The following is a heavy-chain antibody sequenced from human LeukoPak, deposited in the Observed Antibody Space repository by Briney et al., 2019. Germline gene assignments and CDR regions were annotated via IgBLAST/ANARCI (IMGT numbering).Heavy chain of an antibody. Sequence: CAVTVSFQASGGTFSTYRVNSVRQPPAQRREWMGGIITIFGTPNYAQKFQGRVKVTTDDATGTASMELRSLMSEDTAISYCSRVDRYPFSRDVWGKGTLVTVSS. CDR2: IITIFGTP. CDR1: GGTFSTYR. CDR3: SRVDRYPFSRDV. D-gene: IGHD2-2*02. V-gene: IGHV1-69*05. J-gene: IGHJ6*04.